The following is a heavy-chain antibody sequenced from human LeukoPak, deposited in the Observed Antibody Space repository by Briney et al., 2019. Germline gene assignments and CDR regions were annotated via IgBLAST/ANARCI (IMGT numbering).Heavy chain of an antibody. CDR3: ARARGSTYRYFEY. V-gene: IGHV3-74*01. CDR2: INGDASST. D-gene: IGHD3-16*02. CDR1: GLTLSGYW. Sequence: GGSLRLSCAASGLTLSGYWMHWVRQAPGKGLVWVSRINGDASSTSYADSVKGRFTISRDNAKSTLYLQMNSLRVEDTAVYYCARARGSTYRYFEYWGQGTLVTVSS. J-gene: IGHJ4*02.